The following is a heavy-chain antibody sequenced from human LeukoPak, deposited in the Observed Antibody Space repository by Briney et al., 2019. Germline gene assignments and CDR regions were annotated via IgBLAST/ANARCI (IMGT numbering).Heavy chain of an antibody. D-gene: IGHD1-26*01. CDR2: ISGSGGST. CDR1: GFTFSSYA. CDR3: ATRKNSGTFYFDY. J-gene: IGHJ4*02. V-gene: IGHV3-23*01. Sequence: GGSLRLSCAASGFTFSSYAMSWVRQAPGKGLEWVSAISGSGGSTYYADSVKGRFTISRDNSKNTLYLQMNSLRAEDTAVYYCATRKNSGTFYFDYWGQGTLVTVSS.